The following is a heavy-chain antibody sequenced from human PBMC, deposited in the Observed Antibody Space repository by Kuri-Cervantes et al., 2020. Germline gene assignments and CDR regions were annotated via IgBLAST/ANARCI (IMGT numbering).Heavy chain of an antibody. CDR1: GFTFSSYS. J-gene: IGHJ3*02. CDR3: ARVSKAYDILTRSNAFDI. V-gene: IGHV3-21*01. Sequence: GESLKISCAASGFTFSSYSMNWVRQAPGKGLEWVSSISSSSSYIYYADSVKGRFTIFRDNAKNLLYLQMNSLRAEDTAVYYCARVSKAYDILTRSNAFDIWGQGTMVTVSS. CDR2: ISSSSSYI. D-gene: IGHD3-9*01.